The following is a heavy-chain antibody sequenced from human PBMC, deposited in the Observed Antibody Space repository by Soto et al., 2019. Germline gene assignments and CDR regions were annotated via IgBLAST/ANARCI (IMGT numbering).Heavy chain of an antibody. CDR1: GFTFSSYA. D-gene: IGHD2-2*01. V-gene: IGHV3-23*01. CDR2: ISGSGGST. CDR3: AKVLRRVVPAAREAEDDY. Sequence: GGSLRLSCAASGFTFSSYAMSWVRQAPGKGLEWVSAISGSGGSTYYADSVKGRFTISRDNSKNTLYLQMNSLRAEDTAVYYCAKVLRRVVPAAREAEDDYWGQGTLVTVSS. J-gene: IGHJ4*02.